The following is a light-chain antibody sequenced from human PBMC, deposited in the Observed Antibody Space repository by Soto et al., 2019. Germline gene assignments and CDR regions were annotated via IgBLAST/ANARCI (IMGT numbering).Light chain of an antibody. V-gene: IGLV2-14*01. CDR3: QSYDSSLSAVV. Sequence: QSVLTQPASVSGSPGQSITISCTGTSSDVGGYNFVSWYQQHPGRAPKLMIYEVSNRPSGVSNRFSGSKSGNTASLTISGLQDEDEADYYCQSYDSSLSAVVFGGGTKLTVL. J-gene: IGLJ2*01. CDR1: SSDVGGYNF. CDR2: EVS.